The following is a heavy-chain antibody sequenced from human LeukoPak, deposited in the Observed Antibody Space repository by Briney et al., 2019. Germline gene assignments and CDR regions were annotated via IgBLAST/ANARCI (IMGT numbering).Heavy chain of an antibody. Sequence: GASVKVSCKASGYTFTSYGISWVRQAPGQGLEWMGWISAYNGNTNYAQKLQGRVTMTTDTSTSTAYMELRSLRSDDTAVYYCARKDYGSGSYYYFDYWGQGTLVTGSS. V-gene: IGHV1-18*01. CDR2: ISAYNGNT. J-gene: IGHJ4*02. D-gene: IGHD3-10*01. CDR1: GYTFTSYG. CDR3: ARKDYGSGSYYYFDY.